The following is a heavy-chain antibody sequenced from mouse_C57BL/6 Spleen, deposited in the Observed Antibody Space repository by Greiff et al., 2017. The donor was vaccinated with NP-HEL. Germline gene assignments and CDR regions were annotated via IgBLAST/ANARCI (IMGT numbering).Heavy chain of an antibody. CDR3: ARDYSNAYAMDY. J-gene: IGHJ4*01. CDR2: IYPRSGNT. Sequence: QVQLQQSGAELARPGASVKLSCKASGYTFTSYGISWVKQRTGQGLEWIGEIYPRSGNTYYNEKFKGKATLTEDKSSSTAYMELRSLTSEDSAVYFCARDYSNAYAMDYWGQGTSVTVSS. V-gene: IGHV1-81*01. CDR1: GYTFTSYG. D-gene: IGHD2-5*01.